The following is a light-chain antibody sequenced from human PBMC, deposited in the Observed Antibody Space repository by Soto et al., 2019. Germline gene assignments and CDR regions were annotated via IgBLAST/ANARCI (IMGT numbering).Light chain of an antibody. V-gene: IGKV1-5*03. CDR1: QSVSSW. Sequence: DIQVTQSPSTLSASVGDRVSITCRASQSVSSWLAWYQQKPGKAPKLLIYKASSLESGVPSRFSGSGSGTEFTLTISSLQPDDSATYFCQQYNSYSWWTFGQGTKVEIK. CDR2: KAS. J-gene: IGKJ1*01. CDR3: QQYNSYSWWT.